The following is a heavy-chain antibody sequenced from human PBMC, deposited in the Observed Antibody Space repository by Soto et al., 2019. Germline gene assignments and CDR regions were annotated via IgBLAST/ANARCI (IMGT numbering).Heavy chain of an antibody. V-gene: IGHV1-18*04. J-gene: IGHJ3*02. CDR1: GYAFSSYG. CDR2: ISAYNGNR. D-gene: IGHD3-16*02. CDR3: ARVDGGVIPGPCDI. Sequence: QVQLVQSGPEGKKPGASVNVSCKTSGYAFSSYGITWVRQAPGQGLEWMGWISAYNGNRNYAQKFQDRVTMTTDTSTSVAYMELRGLRSDDKAVYYCARVDGGVIPGPCDIWGQGTTVTVSA.